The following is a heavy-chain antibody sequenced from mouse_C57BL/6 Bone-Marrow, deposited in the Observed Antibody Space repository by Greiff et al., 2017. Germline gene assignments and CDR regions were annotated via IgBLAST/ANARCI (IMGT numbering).Heavy chain of an antibody. CDR1: GFTFSDYG. D-gene: IGHD4-1*01. CDR3: ARRTGTGGAWFAY. CDR2: ISSGSSTI. Sequence: EVMLVESGGGLVKPGGSLKLSCAASGFTFSDYGMHWVRQAPEKGLEWVAYISSGSSTIYYADTVKGRFTISRDYSKNTLFLQMTSLRSVDTAMYYCARRTGTGGAWFAYWGQGTLVTGSA. V-gene: IGHV5-17*01. J-gene: IGHJ3*01.